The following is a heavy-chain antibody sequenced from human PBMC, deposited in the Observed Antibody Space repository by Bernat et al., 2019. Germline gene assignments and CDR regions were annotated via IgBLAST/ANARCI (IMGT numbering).Heavy chain of an antibody. D-gene: IGHD6-13*01. CDR2: INSDGSDT. CDR3: ARELGIRFDY. CDR1: GFTFGSYW. V-gene: IGHV3-74*01. J-gene: IGHJ4*02. Sequence: EVQLVESGGGLIQPGGSRRLSCAASGFTFGSYWMYWVRQAPGKGLVWVSRINSDGSDTSYADSVKGRFTISRDNAKNTLYLQMNSLRAEDTAIYYCARELGIRFDYWGQGTLVTVSS.